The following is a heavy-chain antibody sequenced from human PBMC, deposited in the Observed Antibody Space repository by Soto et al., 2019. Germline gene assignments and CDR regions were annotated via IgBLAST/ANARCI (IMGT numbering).Heavy chain of an antibody. Sequence: QVQLVQSGAEVKKPGASVKVSCKASGYSFTDYHIHWVRQAPGQGLEWLGRINPKSGGTSTAQKFQGWVTMTTDTSISTASRELTRLSFDDTAIYYCARGDSTVCSNGVCSFFYNPEMDVWGQGTTVTVSS. J-gene: IGHJ6*02. CDR1: GYSFTDYH. CDR3: ARGDSTVCSNGVCSFFYNPEMDV. CDR2: INPKSGGT. D-gene: IGHD2-8*01. V-gene: IGHV1-2*04.